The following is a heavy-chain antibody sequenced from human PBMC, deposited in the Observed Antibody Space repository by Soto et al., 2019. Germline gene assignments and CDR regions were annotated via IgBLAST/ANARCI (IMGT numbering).Heavy chain of an antibody. Sequence: EVQLLESGGGLVPPGGFLRLSCVASGMTLSNYAVNWVRQASGKGLEWVSAISGSGGSTYYAGSVKGRFTIARDNSKNTVFLEMNSLRGEDTAVYYCAKVPASSLTASRPFDQWGQGTLVTVSS. CDR2: ISGSGGST. V-gene: IGHV3-23*01. CDR1: GMTLSNYA. J-gene: IGHJ4*02. CDR3: AKVPASSLTASRPFDQ. D-gene: IGHD5-18*01.